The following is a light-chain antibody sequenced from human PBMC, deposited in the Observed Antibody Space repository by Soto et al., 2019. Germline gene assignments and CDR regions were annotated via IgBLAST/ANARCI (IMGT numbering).Light chain of an antibody. CDR3: TSYAGSNIWV. J-gene: IGLJ3*02. V-gene: IGLV2-8*01. Sequence: QSALTQPPSASGSPGQSVTIPCTGTSSDVGAYNYVSWYQQYPGKAPKLMIYEVSKRPSGVPGRFSGSKSGKTASLTVSGLQPEDEAAYYCTSYAGSNIWVFGGGTKLTVL. CDR1: SSDVGAYNY. CDR2: EVS.